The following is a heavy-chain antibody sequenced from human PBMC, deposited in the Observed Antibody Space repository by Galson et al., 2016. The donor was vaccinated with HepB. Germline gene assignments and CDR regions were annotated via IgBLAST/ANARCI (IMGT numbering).Heavy chain of an antibody. CDR3: ASTIVTALYHYYYGIDV. CDR2: IRSKPNSYAT. D-gene: IGHD4-11*01. V-gene: IGHV3-73*01. J-gene: IGHJ6*02. CDR1: GFTFSGSA. Sequence: SLRLSCAASGFTFSGSAMYWVRQASGKGLEWVGRIRSKPNSYATAYGASVNGRFTISRDDSKNTAYLQMNSLNTDDTAVYYCASTIVTALYHYYYGIDVWGQGTTVTVSS.